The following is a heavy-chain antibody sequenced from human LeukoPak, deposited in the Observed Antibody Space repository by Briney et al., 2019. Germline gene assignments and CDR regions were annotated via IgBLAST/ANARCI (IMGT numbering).Heavy chain of an antibody. D-gene: IGHD2-21*02. CDR1: GYTFTSYY. CDR2: INPSGGST. Sequence: ASVKVSCKASGYTFTSYYMHWVRQAPGQGLEWMEIINPSGGSTSYAQKFQGRVTMTRDTSTSTVYMELSSLRSEDTAVYYCAREVAYCGGDCYSELDYWGQGTLVTVSS. V-gene: IGHV1-46*01. J-gene: IGHJ4*02. CDR3: AREVAYCGGDCYSELDY.